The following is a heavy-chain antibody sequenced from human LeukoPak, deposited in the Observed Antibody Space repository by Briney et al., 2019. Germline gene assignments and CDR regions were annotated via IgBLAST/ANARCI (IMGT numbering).Heavy chain of an antibody. J-gene: IGHJ4*02. D-gene: IGHD2-8*01. V-gene: IGHV1-69*13. CDR2: IIPIFGTA. CDR1: GGTFSSYA. Sequence: SVTVSCKASGGTFSSYAISWVRQAPGQGLEWMGGIIPIFGTANYAQKFQGRVTITADESTSTAYMELSSLRSEDTAVYYCARDLNLVCTNGVCSGYYFDYWGQGTLVTVSS. CDR3: ARDLNLVCTNGVCSGYYFDY.